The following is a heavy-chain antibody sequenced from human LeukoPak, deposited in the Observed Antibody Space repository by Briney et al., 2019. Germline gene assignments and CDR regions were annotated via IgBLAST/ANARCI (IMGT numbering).Heavy chain of an antibody. CDR1: GFTFSNFG. V-gene: IGHV3-49*04. Sequence: PGGSLRLSCAASGFTFSNFGMHWVRQAPGKGLEWVGFIRSKIYGGTPEYAASVKGRFTISRDDSKGIAYLQMNSLKTEDTAVYYCTRDQTPYYWGQGTLVTVSS. CDR2: IRSKIYGGTP. CDR3: TRDQTPYY. J-gene: IGHJ4*02.